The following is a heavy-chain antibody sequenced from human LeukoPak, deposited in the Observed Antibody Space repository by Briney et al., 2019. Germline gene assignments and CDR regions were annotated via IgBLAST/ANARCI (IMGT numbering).Heavy chain of an antibody. Sequence: SETLSLTCTVSGGSISSSSYYWGWIRQPPGKGLERIGSIYYSGSTYYNPSLKSRVAISVDTSKNQFSLKLSSVTAADTAVYYCARLRNDYGDSFDYWGQGTLVTVSS. J-gene: IGHJ4*02. CDR1: GGSISSSSYY. D-gene: IGHD4-17*01. CDR3: ARLRNDYGDSFDY. CDR2: IYYSGST. V-gene: IGHV4-39*01.